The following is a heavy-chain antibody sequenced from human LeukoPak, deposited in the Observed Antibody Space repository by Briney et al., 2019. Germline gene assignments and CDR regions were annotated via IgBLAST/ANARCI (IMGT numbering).Heavy chain of an antibody. CDR1: GGSISSYY. D-gene: IGHD2-21*02. Sequence: SETLSLTCPVSGGSISSYYWSWIRQPPGKGLEWIGYIYYSGSTNYNPSLKSRVTISVDTSKNQFSLKLSSVTAADTAVYYCARSPPWSLYYYYYMDVWGKGTTVTVSS. V-gene: IGHV4-59*01. J-gene: IGHJ6*03. CDR2: IYYSGST. CDR3: ARSPPWSLYYYYYMDV.